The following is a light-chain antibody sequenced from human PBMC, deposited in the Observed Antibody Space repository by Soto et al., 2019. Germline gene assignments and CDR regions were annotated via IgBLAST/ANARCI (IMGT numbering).Light chain of an antibody. Sequence: QSVLTQPPSVSGTPGQRVTAACSGGRSNIGSNTAHWYQQLPGAAPTLLTYRDNQRPSGVPDRFAASKSGTSASLAISGVQSEDEGDYYCAAWDDSHNALDVFGSGPKVTVL. CDR2: RDN. J-gene: IGLJ1*01. CDR1: RSNIGSNT. CDR3: AAWDDSHNALDV. V-gene: IGLV1-44*01.